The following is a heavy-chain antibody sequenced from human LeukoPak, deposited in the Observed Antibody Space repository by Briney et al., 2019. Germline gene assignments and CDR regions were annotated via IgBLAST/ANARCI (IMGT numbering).Heavy chain of an antibody. CDR2: ISSSSSYI. D-gene: IGHD6-19*01. V-gene: IGHV3-21*01. CDR3: ARAQMAVAGLDY. J-gene: IGHJ4*02. CDR1: GFTFSSYS. Sequence: GGSLRLSCAASGFTFSSYSMNWVRQAPGKGLEWVSSISSSSSYIYYADSVKGRFTISRDNAKNSLYLQMNSLRAEDTAVYYCARAQMAVAGLDYWGQGTLVTVSS.